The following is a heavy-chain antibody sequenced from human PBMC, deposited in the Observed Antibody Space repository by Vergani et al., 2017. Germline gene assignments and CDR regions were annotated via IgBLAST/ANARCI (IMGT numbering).Heavy chain of an antibody. D-gene: IGHD4-17*01. V-gene: IGHV3-30*02. Sequence: QVQLVQSGGGVVQPGGSLRLSCVASGFTFNRYGMQWVRQAPGKGLEWVAYVLFDGSNEYYADSVKGRFIVSRDNSNDALYLQMNSLRTDDTAVYYCATPQTVTTGGMEVWGQGTTVIVSS. CDR2: VLFDGSNE. CDR1: GFTFNRYG. J-gene: IGHJ6*02. CDR3: ATPQTVTTGGMEV.